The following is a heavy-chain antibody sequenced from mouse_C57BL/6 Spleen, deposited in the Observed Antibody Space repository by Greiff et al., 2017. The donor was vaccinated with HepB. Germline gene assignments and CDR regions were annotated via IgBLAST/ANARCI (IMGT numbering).Heavy chain of an antibody. J-gene: IGHJ4*01. CDR1: GYTFTSYD. CDR2: IYPRDGST. V-gene: IGHV1-85*01. D-gene: IGHD2-4*01. Sequence: VKLQESGPELVKPGASVKLSCKASGYTFTSYDINWVKQRPGQGLEWIGWIYPRDGSTKYNEKFKGKATLTVDTSSSTAYMELHSLTSEDSAVYFCARGCYDYDERDYYAMDYWGQGTSVTVSS. CDR3: ARGCYDYDERDYYAMDY.